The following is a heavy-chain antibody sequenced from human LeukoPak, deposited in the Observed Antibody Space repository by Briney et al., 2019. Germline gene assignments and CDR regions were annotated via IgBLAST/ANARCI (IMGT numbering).Heavy chain of an antibody. CDR3: ARTPAAMRGWYYYYYMDV. CDR2: IKQDGSEK. D-gene: IGHD2-2*01. Sequence: GGSLRLSCAASGFTFSSYWMSWVRQAPGKGLEWVANIKQDGSEKYYVDSVKGRFTISRDNAKNPLYLQMNSLRAEDTAVYYCARTPAAMRGWYYYYYMDVWGKGTTVTVSS. CDR1: GFTFSSYW. V-gene: IGHV3-7*01. J-gene: IGHJ6*03.